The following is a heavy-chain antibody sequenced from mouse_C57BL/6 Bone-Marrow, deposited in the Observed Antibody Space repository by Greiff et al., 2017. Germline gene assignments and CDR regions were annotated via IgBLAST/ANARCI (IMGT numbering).Heavy chain of an antibody. CDR1: GYAFSSSW. CDR2: IYPGDGDT. CDR3: ARELRLRMDY. V-gene: IGHV1-82*01. J-gene: IGHJ4*01. Sequence: VQLVESGPELVKPGASVKISCTASGYAFSSSWMNWVKQRPGKGLEWIGRIYPGDGDTNYNGTFKGKATLTADKSSSTAYMQLSSLTSEDSAVYFCARELRLRMDYRGQGTSVTVSS. D-gene: IGHD3-2*02.